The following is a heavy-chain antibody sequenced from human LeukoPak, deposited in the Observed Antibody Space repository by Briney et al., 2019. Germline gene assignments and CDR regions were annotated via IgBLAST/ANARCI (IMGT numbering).Heavy chain of an antibody. CDR1: GGTFSSYA. CDR2: IIPIFGTA. Sequence: SVKVSCKASGGTFSSYAISWVRQALGQGLEWMGGIIPIFGTANYAQKFQGRVTITTDESTSTAYMELSSLRSEDTAVYYCASRRDGYNSFDYWGQGTLVTVSS. J-gene: IGHJ4*02. CDR3: ASRRDGYNSFDY. D-gene: IGHD5-24*01. V-gene: IGHV1-69*05.